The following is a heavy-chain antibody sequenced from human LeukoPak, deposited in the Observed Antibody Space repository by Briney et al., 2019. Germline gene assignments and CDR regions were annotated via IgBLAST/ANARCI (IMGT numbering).Heavy chain of an antibody. CDR2: INHSGST. J-gene: IGHJ4*02. D-gene: IGHD3-10*01. CDR3: ATGRLLWFGELLFLVH. Sequence: SQTLSLTCAVYGASLSGYYWSWIRQPPGKGLEWIGEINHSGSTNYNPSLKSRVTISVDTSKNQFSLKLSSVTAADTAVYYCATGRLLWFGELLFLVHWGQGTLVTVSS. V-gene: IGHV4-34*01. CDR1: GASLSGYY.